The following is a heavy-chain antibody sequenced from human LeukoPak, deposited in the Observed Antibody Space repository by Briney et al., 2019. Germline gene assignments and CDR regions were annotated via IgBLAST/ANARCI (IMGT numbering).Heavy chain of an antibody. CDR1: GFTFSSYA. CDR2: ISGSGGST. J-gene: IGHJ6*03. CDR3: AKAPGRHIVATYPTYYYYYMDV. D-gene: IGHD5-12*01. V-gene: IGHV3-23*01. Sequence: PGGSLRLSCAASGFTFSSYAMSWVRQAPGKGLEWVSAISGSGGSTYYADSVKGRFTISRDNSKNTLYLQMNSLRAEDTAVYYCAKAPGRHIVATYPTYYYYYMDVWGKGTTVTVSS.